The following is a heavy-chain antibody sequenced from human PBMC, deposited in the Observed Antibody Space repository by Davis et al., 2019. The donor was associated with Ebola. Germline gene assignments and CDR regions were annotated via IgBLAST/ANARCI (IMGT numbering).Heavy chain of an antibody. Sequence: GESLKISCAASEFTFSNYAMTWVRQAPGKGLEWVAVISYDGSNKYYADSVKGRFTISRDNSKNTLYLQMNSLRAEDTAVYYCARDELWFRELSPFYWGQGTLVTVSS. J-gene: IGHJ4*02. CDR1: EFTFSNYA. V-gene: IGHV3-30-3*01. D-gene: IGHD3-10*01. CDR2: ISYDGSNK. CDR3: ARDELWFRELSPFY.